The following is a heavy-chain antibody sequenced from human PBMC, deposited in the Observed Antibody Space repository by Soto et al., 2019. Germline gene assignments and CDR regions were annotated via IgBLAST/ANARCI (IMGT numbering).Heavy chain of an antibody. CDR3: ARLPPPTYCSGSTCSGY. J-gene: IGHJ4*02. D-gene: IGHD2-15*01. CDR2: IDPDDSYT. Sequence: PGESLKISCKGSGYSFTNYWINWVRQMPGKGLEWMGRIDPDDSYTNYSPSFQGHFTISVDKSISTAYLQWSSLKASDTAIYYCARLPPPTYCSGSTCSGYWGQGTLVTVSS. CDR1: GYSFTNYW. V-gene: IGHV5-10-1*01.